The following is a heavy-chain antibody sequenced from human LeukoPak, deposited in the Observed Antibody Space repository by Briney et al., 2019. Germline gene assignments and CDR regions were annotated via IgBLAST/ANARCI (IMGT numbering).Heavy chain of an antibody. J-gene: IGHJ4*02. D-gene: IGHD4/OR15-4a*01. V-gene: IGHV3-23*01. Sequence: GGSLRLSCAASGFSFNNYAMSWVRQAPGRGLEWVSAIGGSGDSTYYADSVKGRFTISRDNAKNTLYLHMNSLRDEDTAVYYCARGTGYGVFDSWGQGTLVTVSS. CDR3: ARGTGYGVFDS. CDR1: GFSFNNYA. CDR2: IGGSGDST.